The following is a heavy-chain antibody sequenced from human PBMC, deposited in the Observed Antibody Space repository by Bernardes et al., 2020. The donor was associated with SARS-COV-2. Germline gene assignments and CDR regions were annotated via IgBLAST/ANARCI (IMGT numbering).Heavy chain of an antibody. Sequence: SVKVSCKASGGTINMFVMSWVRQAPGRRLEWMGGIIPIFGTTHYAQKFQGRVTITADEFTSTAYLELRSLRSEDTAIYFCARGRDIVVEPSDSDASDVWGQGTMVTVST. CDR3: ARGRDIVVEPSDSDASDV. CDR1: GGTINMFV. CDR2: IIPIFGTT. V-gene: IGHV1-69*13. J-gene: IGHJ3*01. D-gene: IGHD2-2*01.